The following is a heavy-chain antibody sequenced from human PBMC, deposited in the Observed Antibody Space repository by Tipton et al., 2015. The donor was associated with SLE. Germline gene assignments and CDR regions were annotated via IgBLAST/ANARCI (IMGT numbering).Heavy chain of an antibody. CDR1: GFSGLTFSSYA. D-gene: IGHD1-26*01. V-gene: IGHV3-23*01. CDR3: AKDLVGPTGY. J-gene: IGHJ4*02. Sequence: SLRLSCAASGFSGLTFSSYAMSWVRQVPEKGLEWVSTITANSESAYYADSVEGRFTVSRDNSKNTLYLLMDTLRVEDTAIYYCAKDLVGPTGYWGQGTLVAVSS. CDR2: ITANSESA.